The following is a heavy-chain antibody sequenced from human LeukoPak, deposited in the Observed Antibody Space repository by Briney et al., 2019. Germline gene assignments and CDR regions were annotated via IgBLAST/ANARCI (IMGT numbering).Heavy chain of an antibody. CDR3: ARGEARNSAVAGIFGY. CDR1: GFTFSSYA. J-gene: IGHJ4*02. Sequence: GGSLRLSCSASGFTFSSYAMHWVRQAPGKGLEWVAVISYDGSNKYYADSVKGRFTISRDNSKNTLYLQMNSLRAEDTAVYYCARGEARNSAVAGIFGYWGQGTLVTVSS. V-gene: IGHV3-30-3*01. CDR2: ISYDGSNK. D-gene: IGHD6-19*01.